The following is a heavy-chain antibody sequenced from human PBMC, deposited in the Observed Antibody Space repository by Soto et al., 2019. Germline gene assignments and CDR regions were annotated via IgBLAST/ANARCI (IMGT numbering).Heavy chain of an antibody. Sequence: EVLLEESGGGLVQPGGSLRLSCAASGFSVSNNYMTWVRQAPGKGLEWVAVIQDGGSTSYADSVSDRFIISRDNSKNMVFLEMNNLRPGDTAAYFCARGEGSGSNALGHWGQGTLVTVSS. CDR2: IQDGGST. CDR3: ARGEGSGSNALGH. D-gene: IGHD3-16*01. J-gene: IGHJ4*02. CDR1: GFSVSNNY. V-gene: IGHV3-66*01.